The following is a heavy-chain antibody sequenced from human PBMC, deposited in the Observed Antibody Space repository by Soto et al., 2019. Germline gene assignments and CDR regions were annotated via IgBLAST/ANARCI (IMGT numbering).Heavy chain of an antibody. CDR2: INGDGSKI. V-gene: IGHV3-48*02. CDR1: GFSFRSFS. Sequence: GGSLRLSCAASGFSFRSFSMNWVRQAPGKGLEWVSYINGDGSKIFYADSVKGRFTISRDNNKDLLYLQMNSLTDDDTAVYYCAREARPVVTPCVFDYWGRRTLVTVSS. D-gene: IGHD2-21*02. J-gene: IGHJ4*02. CDR3: AREARPVVTPCVFDY.